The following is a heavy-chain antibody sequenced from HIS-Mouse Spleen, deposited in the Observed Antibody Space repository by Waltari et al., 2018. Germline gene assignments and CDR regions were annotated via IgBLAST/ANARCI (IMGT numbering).Heavy chain of an antibody. CDR3: AREMIVGATTYYYYGMDV. CDR2: INPNSGGT. CDR1: GYTFTGYY. J-gene: IGHJ6*02. Sequence: QVQLVQSGAEVKKPGASVKVSCKASGYTFTGYYMHWVRQAHGHGLEWMGWINPNSGGTNYAQKFQGRVTMTRDTSISTAYMELSRLRSDDTAVYYCAREMIVGATTYYYYGMDVWGQGTTVTVSS. D-gene: IGHD1-26*01. V-gene: IGHV1-2*02.